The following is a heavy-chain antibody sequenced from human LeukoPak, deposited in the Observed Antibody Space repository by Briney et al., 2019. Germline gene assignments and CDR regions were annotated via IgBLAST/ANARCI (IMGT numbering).Heavy chain of an antibody. J-gene: IGHJ4*02. CDR2: ISDSGGST. Sequence: GGSLRLSCAASGFTFSSYTMTWVRQAPGKGLEWVSTISDSGGSTYYADSVKGRFTISRDNSKNTLYLQMNSLKAEDTAVYYCAKHPGQGNFGYRGQGTLVTVSS. V-gene: IGHV3-23*01. D-gene: IGHD3-10*01. CDR1: GFTFSSYT. CDR3: AKHPGQGNFGY.